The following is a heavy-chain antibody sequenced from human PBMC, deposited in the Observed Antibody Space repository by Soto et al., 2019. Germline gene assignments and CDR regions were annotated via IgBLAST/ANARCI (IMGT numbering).Heavy chain of an antibody. CDR1: GGTFSSYA. CDR3: ASTRYSSSRRYYYYYGMDV. Sequence: SVKVSCKASGGTFSSYAISWVRQAPGQGLDWMGGIIPIFGTANYAQKFQGRVTITADEPTSTAYMELSSLRSEDTAVYYCASTRYSSSRRYYYYYGMDVWGEGTTVTVSS. J-gene: IGHJ6*04. D-gene: IGHD6-6*01. V-gene: IGHV1-69*13. CDR2: IIPIFGTA.